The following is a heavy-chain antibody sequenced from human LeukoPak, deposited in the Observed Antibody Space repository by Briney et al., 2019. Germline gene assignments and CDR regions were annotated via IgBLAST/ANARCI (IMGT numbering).Heavy chain of an antibody. D-gene: IGHD1-26*01. J-gene: IGHJ4*02. Sequence: PGGSLRLSCAASGFTFSDYNMSWIRQAPGKGLEWVSAISGSGGSTYYADSVKGRFTISRDNSKNTLYLQMNSLRAEDTAVYYCPNLRGSYRTYFDYWGQGTLVTVSS. CDR2: ISGSGGST. CDR1: GFTFSDYN. CDR3: PNLRGSYRTYFDY. V-gene: IGHV3-23*01.